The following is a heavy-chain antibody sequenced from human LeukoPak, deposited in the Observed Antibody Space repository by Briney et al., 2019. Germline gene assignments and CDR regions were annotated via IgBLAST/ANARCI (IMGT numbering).Heavy chain of an antibody. CDR2: IFYSGGT. CDR3: ARSVAGTKWDFYYYYMDV. J-gene: IGHJ6*03. Sequence: SETLSLNCTVSGDSINNYYWSWIRQPPGKGLEWIGYIFYSGGTNYNPSLKSRVTISVDTSKNQFSLKLSSVTAADTAVYYCARSVAGTKWDFYYYYMDVWGKGTTVTVSS. V-gene: IGHV4-59*12. CDR1: GDSINNYY. D-gene: IGHD6-19*01.